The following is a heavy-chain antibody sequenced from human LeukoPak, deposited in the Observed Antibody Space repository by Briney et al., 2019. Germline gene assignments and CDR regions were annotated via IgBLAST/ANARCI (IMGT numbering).Heavy chain of an antibody. CDR1: GGSFSGYY. CDR3: ARDDYCSSTSCYDGVWFDP. V-gene: IGHV4-34*01. D-gene: IGHD2-2*01. J-gene: IGHJ5*02. CDR2: INHSGST. Sequence: SETLSLTCAVYGGSFSGYYWSWIRQPPGKGLEWIGEINHSGSTNYNPSLKSRVTISVDTSKNQFSLKLSSVTAADTAVYYCARDDYCSSTSCYDGVWFDPWGQGTLVTVSP.